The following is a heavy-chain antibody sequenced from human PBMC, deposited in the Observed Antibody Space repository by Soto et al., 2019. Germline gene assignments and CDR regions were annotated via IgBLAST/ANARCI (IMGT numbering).Heavy chain of an antibody. V-gene: IGHV4-34*01. D-gene: IGHD3-9*01. Sequence: KASETLSLTCAVYGGSFSGYYWSWIRQPPGKGLEWIGEINHSGSTNYNPSLKSRVTISVDTSKNQFSLKLSSVTAADTAVYYCARGGSYGVRYFDWLLRQKRFDYWGQGTLVTVSS. CDR2: INHSGST. CDR1: GGSFSGYY. J-gene: IGHJ4*02. CDR3: ARGGSYGVRYFDWLLRQKRFDY.